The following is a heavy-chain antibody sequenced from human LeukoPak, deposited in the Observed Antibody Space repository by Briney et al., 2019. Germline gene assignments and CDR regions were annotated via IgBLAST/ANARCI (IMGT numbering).Heavy chain of an antibody. V-gene: IGHV3-48*01. CDR3: ARSSSRYCSGGSCYSRVLGYFDY. J-gene: IGHJ4*02. D-gene: IGHD2-15*01. CDR1: GFTFSSYN. Sequence: GGSLRLSCAASGFTFSSYNINWVRQAPGKGLEWVSYISSSRRTISYADSVKGRFTISRDNAKNSLYLQMNSLRAEDTAVYYCARSSSRYCSGGSCYSRVLGYFDYWGQGTLVTVSS. CDR2: ISSSRRTI.